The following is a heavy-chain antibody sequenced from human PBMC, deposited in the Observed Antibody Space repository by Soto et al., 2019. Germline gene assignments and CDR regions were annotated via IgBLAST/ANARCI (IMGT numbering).Heavy chain of an antibody. D-gene: IGHD4-17*01. J-gene: IGHJ2*01. V-gene: IGHV4-31*03. CDR1: GGSISSGGYY. CDR2: IYYSGST. Sequence: QVQLQESGPGLVKPSQTLSLTCTVSGGSISSGGYYWSWIRQHPGKGLEWIGYIYYSGSTYYNPSLKSRVTISVETSKNQFSLKLSSVSAADTAVYYCAGPAKHTVTSYVTGYFDLWGRGTLVTVSS. CDR3: AGPAKHTVTSYVTGYFDL.